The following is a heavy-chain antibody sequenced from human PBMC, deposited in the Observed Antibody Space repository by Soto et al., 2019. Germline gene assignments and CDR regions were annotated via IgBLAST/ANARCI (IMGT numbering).Heavy chain of an antibody. V-gene: IGHV1-2*02. CDR3: GRGRSGQIVVFY. D-gene: IGHD1-26*01. CDR2: IGPESGAT. Sequence: ASVKVSCKASGYTFTGHYIHWVRQAPEQGPEWMGEIGPESGATRYAQRFQGRVTMTRDMSITTVYMELNNLSPDDTAVYYCGRGRSGQIVVFYWGQGTPVTVAS. CDR1: GYTFTGHY. J-gene: IGHJ4*02.